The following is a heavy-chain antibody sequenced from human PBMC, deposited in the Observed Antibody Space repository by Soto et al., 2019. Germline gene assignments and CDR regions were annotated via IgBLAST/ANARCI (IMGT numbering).Heavy chain of an antibody. CDR3: ARGGGNMWGYFDH. V-gene: IGHV1-46*01. D-gene: IGHD7-27*01. CDR2: INPTGDRS. Sequence: QVQLVQSGAEVKKPGASVKVSCKTSGYTFMNHYMPWMRQAPGQGLEWMGIINPTGDRSNYAEKFDGRDTMTTDTSKSTVSMEVTSLRLEDKAVYYCARGGGNMWGYFDHWGQGSLVTVYS. J-gene: IGHJ4*02. CDR1: GYTFMNHY.